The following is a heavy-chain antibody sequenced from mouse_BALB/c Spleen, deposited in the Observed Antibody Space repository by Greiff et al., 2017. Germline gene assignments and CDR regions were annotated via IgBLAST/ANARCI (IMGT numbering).Heavy chain of an antibody. D-gene: IGHD2-2*01. CDR2: IWSGGST. J-gene: IGHJ3*01. V-gene: IGHV2-2*02. CDR3: ARGEGYQFAY. Sequence: QVQLKQSGPGLVQPSQSLSITCTVSGFSLTSYGVHWVRQSPGKGLEWLGVIWSGGSTDYNAAFISRLSISKDNSKSQVFFKMNSLQANDTAIYYCARGEGYQFAYWGQGTLVTVSA. CDR1: GFSLTSYG.